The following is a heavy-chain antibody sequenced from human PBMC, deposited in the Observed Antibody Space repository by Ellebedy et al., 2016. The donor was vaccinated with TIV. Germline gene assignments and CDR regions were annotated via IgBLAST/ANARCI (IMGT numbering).Heavy chain of an antibody. J-gene: IGHJ6*02. D-gene: IGHD3-9*01. CDR3: ARVPHGNPYYDILTGPPPPYYGMDV. CDR1: GYTFTGYY. Sequence: AASVKVSCKASGYTFTGYYMHWVRQATGQGLEWMGWMNPNSGNTGYAQKFQGRVTITRNTSISTAYMELSRLRSDDTAVYYCARVPHGNPYYDILTGPPPPYYGMDVWGQGTTVTVSS. CDR2: MNPNSGNT. V-gene: IGHV1-8*03.